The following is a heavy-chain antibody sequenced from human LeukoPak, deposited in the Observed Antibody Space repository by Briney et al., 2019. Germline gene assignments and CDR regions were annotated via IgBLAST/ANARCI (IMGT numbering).Heavy chain of an antibody. CDR1: GYTFTSYG. CDR3: ARPYDFWGPYYYYGMDV. J-gene: IGHJ6*02. CDR2: INPNSGGT. D-gene: IGHD3-3*01. Sequence: ASVKVSCKASGYTFTSYGISWVRQAPGQGLEWMGWINPNSGGTNYAQKFQGRVTMTRDTSISTAYMELSRLRSDDTAVYYCARPYDFWGPYYYYGMDVWGQGTTVTVSS. V-gene: IGHV1-2*02.